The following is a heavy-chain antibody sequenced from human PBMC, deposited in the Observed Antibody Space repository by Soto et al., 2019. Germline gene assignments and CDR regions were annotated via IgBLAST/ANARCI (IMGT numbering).Heavy chain of an antibody. V-gene: IGHV3-21*01. CDR2: ISSSSSYI. CDR1: GFTFSSYS. D-gene: IGHD6-19*01. Sequence: GGSLRLSCAASGFTFSSYSMNWVRQAPGKGLEWVSSISSSSSYIYYADSVKGRFTISRDNAKNSLYLQMNSLRAEDTAVYYCARDDSGWLRNDYWGQGTLVTVSS. CDR3: ARDDSGWLRNDY. J-gene: IGHJ4*02.